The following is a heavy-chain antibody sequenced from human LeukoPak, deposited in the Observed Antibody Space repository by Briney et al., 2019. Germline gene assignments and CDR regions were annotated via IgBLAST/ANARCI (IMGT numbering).Heavy chain of an antibody. Sequence: SETLSLTCTVSGGSISSYYWSWIRQTAGKGLEWIGRIYTSGSTNYNPSLKSRVTMSVDTSKNQFSLKLSSVTAADTAVYYCARDMTTVRYYYYYGMDVWGQGTTVTVSS. D-gene: IGHD4-11*01. J-gene: IGHJ6*02. CDR3: ARDMTTVRYYYYYGMDV. CDR2: IYTSGST. V-gene: IGHV4-4*07. CDR1: GGSISSYY.